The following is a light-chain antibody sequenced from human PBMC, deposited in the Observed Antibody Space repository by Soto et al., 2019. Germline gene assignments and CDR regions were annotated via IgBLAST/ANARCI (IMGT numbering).Light chain of an antibody. Sequence: DIVMTQSPDSLAVSLGERATINCKSSQSVLYSSNNKNYFAWYQQKPGQPPKLLIYWASTRESGVPDRFSGSGSGTDFTLTISSLQAEDLAVYYCQQYYSTPFTFGPGTKVDIK. J-gene: IGKJ3*01. V-gene: IGKV4-1*01. CDR3: QQYYSTPFT. CDR1: QSVLYSSNNKNY. CDR2: WAS.